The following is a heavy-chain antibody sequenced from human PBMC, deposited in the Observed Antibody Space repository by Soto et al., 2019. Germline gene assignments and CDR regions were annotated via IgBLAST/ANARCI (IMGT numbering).Heavy chain of an antibody. V-gene: IGHV1-69*06. CDR2: IIPIMGTA. J-gene: IGHJ3*02. CDR3: ASTVVDISAFDI. Sequence: SASKVSCKASGGTFSSYANMWLRQASEQGLEWIGVIIPIMGTANYAQKCQGRVTITADKSTSTAYMEQSSLRSEDTAVYYCASTVVDISAFDIWGQGTMVTLS. D-gene: IGHD5-12*01. CDR1: GGTFSSYA.